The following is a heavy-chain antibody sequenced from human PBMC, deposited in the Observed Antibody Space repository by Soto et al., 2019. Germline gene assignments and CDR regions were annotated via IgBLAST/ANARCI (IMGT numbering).Heavy chain of an antibody. Sequence: QVQLVESGGGVVQPGRSLRLSCAASGFTFSSYAMHWVRQAPGKGLEWVAVISYDGSNKYYADSVKGRFTISRDNSKNTLYLQMNSLRAEDTAVYYCAGIAVAEVSSFYYYGMDVWGQGTTVTVSS. CDR2: ISYDGSNK. V-gene: IGHV3-30-3*01. D-gene: IGHD6-19*01. CDR1: GFTFSSYA. J-gene: IGHJ6*02. CDR3: AGIAVAEVSSFYYYGMDV.